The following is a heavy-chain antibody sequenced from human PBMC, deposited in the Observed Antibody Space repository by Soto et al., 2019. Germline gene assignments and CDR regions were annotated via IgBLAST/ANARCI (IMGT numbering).Heavy chain of an antibody. J-gene: IGHJ4*02. D-gene: IGHD6-6*01. CDR2: VYDSGIT. Sequence: SETLSLTCTVSDGSIRSYYWSWIRQPPGKGLEWIGHVYDSGITNYNPSLKSRVTISKDTSTNQFSLKLSSVTAADTAVYYCAGPMAARFDYWGQGTLVTVSS. CDR3: AGPMAARFDY. CDR1: DGSIRSYY. V-gene: IGHV4-59*01.